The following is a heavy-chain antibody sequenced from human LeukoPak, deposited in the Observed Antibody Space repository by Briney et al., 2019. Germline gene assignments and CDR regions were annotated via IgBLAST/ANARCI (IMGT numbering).Heavy chain of an antibody. Sequence: SETLSLTCAVYGGSFSGYYWSWIRQPPGKGLEWIGEINHSGSTNYNPSLKSRVTISVDTSKNQFSLKLSSVTAADTAVYYCARGRDMITFGGVIVLDAFDIWGQGTMVTVSS. CDR3: ARGRDMITFGGVIVLDAFDI. V-gene: IGHV4-34*01. J-gene: IGHJ3*02. CDR1: GGSFSGYY. D-gene: IGHD3-16*02. CDR2: INHSGST.